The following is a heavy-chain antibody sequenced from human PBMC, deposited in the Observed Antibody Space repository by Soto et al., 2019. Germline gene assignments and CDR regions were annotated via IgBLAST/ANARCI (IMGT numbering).Heavy chain of an antibody. CDR2: INGYNGNT. CDR1: GYTFSTYG. J-gene: IGHJ6*01. V-gene: IGHV1-18*01. Sequence: QVQLVQSGAEVKKPGASVKVSCKASGYTFSTYGISWVRQSPGQGLEWMGWINGYNGNTNYAPKLQGRNTMTTHTSTTTAYMELRSLRSDDTAVYYCARMGDVPYYYYGMDVWGQGDTVAVSS. D-gene: IGHD3-16*01. CDR3: ARMGDVPYYYYGMDV.